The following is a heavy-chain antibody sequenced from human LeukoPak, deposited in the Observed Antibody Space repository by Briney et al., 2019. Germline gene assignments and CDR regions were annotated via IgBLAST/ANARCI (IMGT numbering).Heavy chain of an antibody. V-gene: IGHV3-23*01. J-gene: IGHJ4*02. CDR3: AKNTITMVRGTPADY. Sequence: GGSLRLSCAASGFTFSSYAMSWVRQAPGKGLEWVSAISGSGGSTYYADSVKGRFTISRDNYKNTLYLQMNSLRAEDTAVYYCAKNTITMVRGTPADYWGQGTLVTVSS. D-gene: IGHD3-10*01. CDR1: GFTFSSYA. CDR2: ISGSGGST.